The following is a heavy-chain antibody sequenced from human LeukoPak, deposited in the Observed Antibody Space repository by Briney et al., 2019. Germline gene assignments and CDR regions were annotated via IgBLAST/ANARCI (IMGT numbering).Heavy chain of an antibody. CDR1: GASISGSGYY. CDR2: IYYTGNT. CDR3: AKSGGYGLIDY. Sequence: SETLSLTCAVSGASISGSGYYLGWIRQPPGKGLEWIGNIYYTGNTYYNASLQSRVTISIDTSKNQFSLRLNSVTAADTAMYYCAKSGGYGLIDYWGQGTLVTVSS. V-gene: IGHV4-39*01. J-gene: IGHJ4*02. D-gene: IGHD1-26*01.